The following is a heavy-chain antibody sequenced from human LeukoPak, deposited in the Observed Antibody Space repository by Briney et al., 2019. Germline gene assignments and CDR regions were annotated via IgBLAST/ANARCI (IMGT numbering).Heavy chain of an antibody. D-gene: IGHD3-9*01. CDR1: GGSISSYY. Sequence: SETLSLTCTVSGGSISSYYWSWIRQPPGKGLEWIGHIYYSGSTNYNPSLKSRVTISVDTSKNQFSLKLSSVTAADTAVYYCAGGYYFDWLLFDYWGQGTLVTVSS. CDR2: IYYSGST. J-gene: IGHJ4*02. CDR3: AGGYYFDWLLFDY. V-gene: IGHV4-59*01.